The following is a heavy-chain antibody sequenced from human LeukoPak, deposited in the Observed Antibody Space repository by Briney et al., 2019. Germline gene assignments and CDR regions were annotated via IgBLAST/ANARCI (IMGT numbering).Heavy chain of an antibody. CDR1: GGSISSYY. J-gene: IGHJ5*02. V-gene: IGHV4-4*07. CDR2: IYTSGST. Sequence: SETLSLTCTVSGGSISSYYWSWIRQPAGKGLEWIGRIYTSGSTNYNPSLKSRVTISVDTSKSQFSLRLNSVTAADTAVYYCARLFSYYDILTGLDPWGQGTLVTVSS. CDR3: ARLFSYYDILTGLDP. D-gene: IGHD3-9*01.